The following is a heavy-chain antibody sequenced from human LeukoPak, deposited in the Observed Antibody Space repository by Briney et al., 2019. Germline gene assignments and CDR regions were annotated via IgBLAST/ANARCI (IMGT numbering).Heavy chain of an antibody. CDR1: GGSISSYY. Sequence: SETLSLTCTVSGGSISSYYWSWIRQPPGKGLGWIGYIYYSGSTNYNPSLKSRVTISVDTSKNQFSLKRSSVTAADTAVYYCARMASGTGSFDYWGQGTLVTVSS. V-gene: IGHV4-59*01. J-gene: IGHJ4*02. D-gene: IGHD6-19*01. CDR3: ARMASGTGSFDY. CDR2: IYYSGST.